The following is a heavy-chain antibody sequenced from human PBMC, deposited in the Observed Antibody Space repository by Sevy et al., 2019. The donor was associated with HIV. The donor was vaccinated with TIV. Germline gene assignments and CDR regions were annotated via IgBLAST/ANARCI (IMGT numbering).Heavy chain of an antibody. J-gene: IGHJ4*02. D-gene: IGHD5-12*01. V-gene: IGHV3-48*02. CDR3: VRGPGYYFDH. CDR1: GFTFSSYS. CDR2: ISSSPTVI. Sequence: GGSLRLSCIASGFTFSSYSMNWVRQAPGKGLEWVSFISSSPTVIYYADSVKGRFTAENSVYLQMNSLRDEDTAVYYCVRGPGYYFDHWGQGTLVTVSS.